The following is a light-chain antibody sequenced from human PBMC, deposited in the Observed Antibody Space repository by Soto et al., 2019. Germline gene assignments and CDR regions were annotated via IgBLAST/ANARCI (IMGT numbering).Light chain of an antibody. CDR3: HQYGSSSGYT. CDR1: QSVSSSF. V-gene: IGKV3-20*01. CDR2: GAS. Sequence: ESLLTQSPGTLSLSPAERATLSCTATQSVSSSFLAWYQQKPGQAPRLLIYGASRRASRIPDRFSGSGSGTDFTLTISRLEPEDFAVYYCHQYGSSSGYTFGQGIKGDIK. J-gene: IGKJ2*01.